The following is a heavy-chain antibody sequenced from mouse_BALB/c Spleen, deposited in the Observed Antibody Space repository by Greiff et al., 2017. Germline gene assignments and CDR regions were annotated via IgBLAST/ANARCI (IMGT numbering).Heavy chain of an antibody. CDR2: ISYDGSN. D-gene: IGHD2-4*01. V-gene: IGHV3-6*02. CDR1: GYSITSGYY. J-gene: IGHJ4*01. Sequence: ESGPGLVKPSQSLSLTCSVTGYSITSGYYWNWIRQFPGNKLEWMGYISYDGSNNYNPSLKNRISITRDTSKNQFFLKLNSVTTEDTATYYCARAYDYDVNAMDYWGQGTSVTVSA. CDR3: ARAYDYDVNAMDY.